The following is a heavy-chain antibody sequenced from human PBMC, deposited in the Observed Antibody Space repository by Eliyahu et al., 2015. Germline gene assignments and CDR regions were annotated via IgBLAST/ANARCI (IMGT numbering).Heavy chain of an antibody. CDR2: IYYSGST. Sequence: QLQLQESGPGLVKPSETLSLTCTVSGGSIXXSXXYXGWIRQPPGKXLEWXGSIYYSGSTYYNPSLKSRVTISVDTSKNQFSLKLSSVTAADTAVYYCARHFPREDSSSWYYFDYWGQGTLVTVSS. CDR1: GGSIXXSXXY. D-gene: IGHD6-13*01. CDR3: ARHFPREDSSSWYYFDY. V-gene: IGHV4-39*01. J-gene: IGHJ4*02.